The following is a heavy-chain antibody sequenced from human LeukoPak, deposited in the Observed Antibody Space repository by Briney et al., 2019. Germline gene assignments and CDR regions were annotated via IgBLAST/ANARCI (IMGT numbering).Heavy chain of an antibody. CDR2: INPNSGGT. J-gene: IGHJ4*02. Sequence: ASVKVSCKASGYTFTGYYMHWVRQAPGQGLEWMGWINPNSGGTNYAQKFQGWVTMTRDTSISTAYMELSRLRSEDTAVYYCASSIPGNYYFDYWGQGTLVTVSS. CDR1: GYTFTGYY. V-gene: IGHV1-2*04. CDR3: ASSIPGNYYFDY. D-gene: IGHD2-2*01.